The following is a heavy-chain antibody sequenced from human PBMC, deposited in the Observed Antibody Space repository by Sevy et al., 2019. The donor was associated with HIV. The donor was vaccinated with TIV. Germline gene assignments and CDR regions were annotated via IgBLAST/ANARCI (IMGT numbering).Heavy chain of an antibody. V-gene: IGHV4-39*01. J-gene: IGHJ5*02. CDR3: ARSEATIKFFLNWFDP. CDR2: IYYSGST. Sequence: SETLSLTCTVSGGSISSSSYYWGWIRQPPGKGLEWIGSIYYSGSTYYNPSLKSRVTISVDTSKNQFSLKLSSVTAADTAVYYCARSEATIKFFLNWFDPLGQGTLVTVSS. D-gene: IGHD5-12*01. CDR1: GGSISSSSYY.